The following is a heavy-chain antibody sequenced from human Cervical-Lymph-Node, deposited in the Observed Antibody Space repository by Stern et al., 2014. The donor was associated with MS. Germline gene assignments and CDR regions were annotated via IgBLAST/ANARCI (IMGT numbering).Heavy chain of an antibody. CDR3: ARDEGADY. CDR1: GYSFTSYF. CDR2: INPSAGNT. J-gene: IGHJ4*02. Sequence: QVQLVQSGAEVKKPGASVKGSCMASGYSFTSYFINWVRQAPGQRLEWMGIINPSAGNTNYAQKFQGRVVMTSDTSTGTVYMELSSLRSEDTAVYYCARDEGADYWGQGTLVTVSS. V-gene: IGHV1-46*01.